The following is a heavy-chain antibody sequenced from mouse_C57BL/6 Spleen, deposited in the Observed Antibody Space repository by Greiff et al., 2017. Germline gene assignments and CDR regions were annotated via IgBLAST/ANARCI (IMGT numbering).Heavy chain of an antibody. D-gene: IGHD1-1*01. CDR3: ARGRLSYAMDY. CDR1: GYTFTSYG. CDR2: IYPRSGNT. J-gene: IGHJ4*01. Sequence: QVQLKESGAELARPGASVKLSCKASGYTFTSYGISWVKQRTGQGLEWIGEIYPRSGNTYYNEKFKGKATLTADKSSSTAYMELRSLTSEDSAVYFCARGRLSYAMDYWGEGTSVTVSS. V-gene: IGHV1-81*01.